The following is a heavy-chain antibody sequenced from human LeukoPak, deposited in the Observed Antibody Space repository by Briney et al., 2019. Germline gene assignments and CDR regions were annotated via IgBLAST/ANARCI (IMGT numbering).Heavy chain of an antibody. CDR3: ARAPPATMIVVVPNDY. CDR2: IIPIFGTA. V-gene: IGHV1-69*01. Sequence: SVKVSCKASGGTFSSYAISWVRQAPGQGLEWMGGIIPIFGTANYAQKFQGRVTITADESTSTAYMELSSLRSEDTAVYYCARAPPATMIVVVPNDYWGQGTLVTVSS. CDR1: GGTFSSYA. D-gene: IGHD3-22*01. J-gene: IGHJ4*02.